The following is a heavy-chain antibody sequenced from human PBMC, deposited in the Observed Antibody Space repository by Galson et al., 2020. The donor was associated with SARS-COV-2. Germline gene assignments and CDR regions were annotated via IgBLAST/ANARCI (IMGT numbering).Heavy chain of an antibody. V-gene: IGHV3-74*01. D-gene: IGHD4-17*01. Sequence: GGSLRLSCTASGFTFGSYWMHWVRQAPGKGLTWDSRINRDGRTTGYADSVKGRVTISRDNAQNMLYLEMSSLRIEDTAVYYCTRDFDFGGKGFFGMDVWGQGTAVTVSS. CDR2: INRDGRTT. CDR3: TRDFDFGGKGFFGMDV. J-gene: IGHJ6*02. CDR1: GFTFGSYW.